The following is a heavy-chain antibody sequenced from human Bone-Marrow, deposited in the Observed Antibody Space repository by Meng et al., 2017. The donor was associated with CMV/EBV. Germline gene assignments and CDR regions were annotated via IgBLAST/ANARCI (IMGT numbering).Heavy chain of an antibody. V-gene: IGHV4-34*01. CDR1: GGSFSGHY. Sequence: SETLSLTCGVHGGSFSGHYWSWIRQSPGMGLEWIGEINEHGITDYNPSLKNRVTISIDTSKIQFSLNLTSMTAADSAVYYCASGRGGGYNPLYWGQGHRVTGSS. J-gene: IGHJ4*02. CDR2: INEHGIT. D-gene: IGHD5-24*01. CDR3: ASGRGGGYNPLY.